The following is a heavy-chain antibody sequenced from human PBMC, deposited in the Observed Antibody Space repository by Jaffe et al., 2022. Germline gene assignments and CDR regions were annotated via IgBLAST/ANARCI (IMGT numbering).Heavy chain of an antibody. J-gene: IGHJ4*02. CDR2: IYYSGST. CDR3: ASLQNSYYDYIWGSYRPHFDY. CDR1: GGSISSSSYY. V-gene: IGHV4-39*01. D-gene: IGHD3-16*02. Sequence: QLQLQESGPGLVKPSETLSLTCTVSGGSISSSSYYWGWIRQPPGKGLEWIGSIYYSGSTYYNPSLKSRVTISVDTSKNQFSLKLSSVTAADTAVYYCASLQNSYYDYIWGSYRPHFDYWGQGTLVTVSS.